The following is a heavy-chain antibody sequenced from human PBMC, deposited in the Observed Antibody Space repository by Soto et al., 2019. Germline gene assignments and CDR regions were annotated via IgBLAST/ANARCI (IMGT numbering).Heavy chain of an antibody. D-gene: IGHD6-13*01. Sequence: SETLSLTCTVSGGSISSGDYHWSWIRQPPGKGLEWIGYIYYSGSTYYNPSLKSRVTISVDTSKNQFSLKLSSVTAADTAVYYCARGVAAAYRRWFDPWGQGTLVTVSS. CDR1: GGSISSGDYH. CDR3: ARGVAAAYRRWFDP. CDR2: IYYSGST. J-gene: IGHJ5*02. V-gene: IGHV4-30-4*01.